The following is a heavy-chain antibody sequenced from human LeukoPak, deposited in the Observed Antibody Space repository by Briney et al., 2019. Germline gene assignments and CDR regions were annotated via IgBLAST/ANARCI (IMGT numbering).Heavy chain of an antibody. CDR3: GSRDCSGGSCYAGFDP. Sequence: ASVKVSFKASGYTFTSYDINWVRQATGQGLEWMGWMNPNSGNTGYAQKFHGRVTMTTKTYISTAYMALSSLRSEDTAVYYCGSRDCSGGSCYAGFDPWGQGTLVAVSS. V-gene: IGHV1-8*01. CDR1: GYTFTSYD. CDR2: MNPNSGNT. J-gene: IGHJ5*02. D-gene: IGHD2-15*01.